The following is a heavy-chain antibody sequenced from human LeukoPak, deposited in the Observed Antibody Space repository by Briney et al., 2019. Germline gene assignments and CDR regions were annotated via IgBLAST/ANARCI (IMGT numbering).Heavy chain of an antibody. J-gene: IGHJ5*02. D-gene: IGHD1-14*01. CDR3: ARDTELDP. Sequence: GGSLRLSCAASGFTFSSYAMHWVRQAPGKGLEWVAVISYDGSNKYYADSVKGRFTISRDNSKNTLYLQMSSLRAEDTAVYYCARDTELDPWGQGTLVTVSS. CDR1: GFTFSSYA. CDR2: ISYDGSNK. V-gene: IGHV3-30-3*01.